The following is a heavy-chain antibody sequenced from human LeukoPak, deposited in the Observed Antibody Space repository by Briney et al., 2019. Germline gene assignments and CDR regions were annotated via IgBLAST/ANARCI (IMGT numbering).Heavy chain of an antibody. CDR3: ARHVARYYYGSGNPTYYYYYMDV. CDR2: IYTSGTT. Sequence: SETLSLTCTVSGGSISSYYWNWIRQPAGKGLEWIGRIYTSGTTTYNPSLKSRVTMSVDTSKNQFSLKLSSVTAADTAVYYCARHVARYYYGSGNPTYYYYYMDVWGKGTTVTISS. D-gene: IGHD3-10*01. J-gene: IGHJ6*03. V-gene: IGHV4-4*07. CDR1: GGSISSYY.